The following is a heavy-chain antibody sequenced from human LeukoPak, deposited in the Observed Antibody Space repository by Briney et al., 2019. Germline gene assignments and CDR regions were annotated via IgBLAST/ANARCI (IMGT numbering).Heavy chain of an antibody. CDR3: AKDKKYYDSSLFDY. J-gene: IGHJ4*02. V-gene: IGHV3-53*01. CDR2: IYSGGST. D-gene: IGHD3-22*01. CDR1: GFTVSSNY. Sequence: GGSLRLSCAASGFTVSSNYMSWVRQAPGKGLEWVSVIYSGGSTYYADSVKGRFTISRDNSKNTLYLQMNSLRAEDTAVYYCAKDKKYYDSSLFDYWGQGTLVTVSS.